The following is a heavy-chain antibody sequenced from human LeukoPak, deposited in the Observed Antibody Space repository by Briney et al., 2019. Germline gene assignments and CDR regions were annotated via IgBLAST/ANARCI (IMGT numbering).Heavy chain of an antibody. Sequence: ASVKVSCKAPGYTFTSYGISWVRQAPGQGLEWMGWISAYNGNTNYAQKLQGRVTMTTDTSTSTAYMELRSLRSDDTAVYYCARRLDYYDFWSGYAYWGQGTLVTVSS. CDR2: ISAYNGNT. CDR1: GYTFTSYG. J-gene: IGHJ4*02. V-gene: IGHV1-18*01. CDR3: ARRLDYYDFWSGYAY. D-gene: IGHD3-3*01.